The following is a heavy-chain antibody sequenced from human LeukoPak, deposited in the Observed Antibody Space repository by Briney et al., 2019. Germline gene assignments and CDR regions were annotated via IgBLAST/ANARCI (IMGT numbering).Heavy chain of an antibody. CDR2: INPNSGGT. D-gene: IGHD6-6*01. V-gene: IGHV1-2*02. Sequence: GASVKVSCKASGYTFTGYYMHWVRQAPGQGLEWMGWINPNSGGTNYAQKFQGRVTMTRDTSISTAYMELSRLRSDDTAVYYCARAPTLSREYSSLVRLVYYFDYWGQGTLVTVSS. CDR1: GYTFTGYY. CDR3: ARAPTLSREYSSLVRLVYYFDY. J-gene: IGHJ4*02.